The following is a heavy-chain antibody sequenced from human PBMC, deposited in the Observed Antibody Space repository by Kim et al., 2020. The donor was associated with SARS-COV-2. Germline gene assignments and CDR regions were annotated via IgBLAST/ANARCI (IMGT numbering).Heavy chain of an antibody. V-gene: IGHV3-33*01. CDR3: ARCPRNTGFDY. D-gene: IGHD2-2*02. J-gene: IGHJ4*02. Sequence: NKYYAYSVKGRFTISRDNSKNTLYLQMNSLRAEDTAVYYCARCPRNTGFDYWGQGTLVTVSS. CDR2: NK.